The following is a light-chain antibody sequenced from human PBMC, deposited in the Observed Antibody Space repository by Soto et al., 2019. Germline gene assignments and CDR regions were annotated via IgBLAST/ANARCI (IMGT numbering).Light chain of an antibody. Sequence: QSVLTQPASVSGSPGQSIAISCTGTSNEVGFYDLVSWYQQRPGTAPKLLIYEGGKRPSGVSNRFSGSKSGNTASLTISGLQAEDEADYYCSAYAGSSTLFVFGTGTKVTVL. V-gene: IGLV2-23*01. CDR3: SAYAGSSTLFV. J-gene: IGLJ1*01. CDR2: EGG. CDR1: SNEVGFYDL.